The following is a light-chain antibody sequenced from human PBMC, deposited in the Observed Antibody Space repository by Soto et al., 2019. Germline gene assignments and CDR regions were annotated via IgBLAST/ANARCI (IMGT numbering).Light chain of an antibody. CDR2: DVS. CDR1: SRDVGGYEY. V-gene: IGLV2-11*01. Sequence: QSVLTQPRSVSGSPGQSVTISCTGTSRDVGGYEYVSWYQQHPGKAPKLMIYDVSKRPSGVPDRFSGSRSGNTASLTISGLQTEDEADYYCCSYAGSPFYVFGIGTKVTVL. CDR3: CSYAGSPFYV. J-gene: IGLJ1*01.